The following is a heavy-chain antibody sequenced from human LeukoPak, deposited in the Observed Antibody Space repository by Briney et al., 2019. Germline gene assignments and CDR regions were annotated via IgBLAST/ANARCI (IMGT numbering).Heavy chain of an antibody. Sequence: GAPVKVSCKASGYTFTSYGISWVRQAPGQGLEWMGWISAYNGNTNYAQKLQGRVTMTTDTSTSTAYMELRSLRSDDTAVYYCASGVIAVAGTWAFDIWGQGTMVTVSS. J-gene: IGHJ3*02. CDR1: GYTFTSYG. D-gene: IGHD6-19*01. CDR3: ASGVIAVAGTWAFDI. CDR2: ISAYNGNT. V-gene: IGHV1-18*01.